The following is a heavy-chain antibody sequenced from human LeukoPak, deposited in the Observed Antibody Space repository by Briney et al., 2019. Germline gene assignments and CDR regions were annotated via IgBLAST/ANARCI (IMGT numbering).Heavy chain of an antibody. D-gene: IGHD1-1*01. CDR3: ARRTTSGVDAFDI. CDR2: IYHSGST. CDR1: GYSISSSYY. V-gene: IGHV4-38-2*01. Sequence: SETLSLTCAVSGYSISSSYYWGWIRQPPGKGLEWIGSIYHSGSTYYNPSLKSRVTISVDTSKNQFSLKLSSVTAADTAVYYCARRTTSGVDAFDIWGQGTMVTVSS. J-gene: IGHJ3*02.